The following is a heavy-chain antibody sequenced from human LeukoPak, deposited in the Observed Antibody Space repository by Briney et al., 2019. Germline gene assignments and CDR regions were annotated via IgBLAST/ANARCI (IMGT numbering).Heavy chain of an antibody. J-gene: IGHJ4*02. V-gene: IGHV4-59*01. D-gene: IGHD2-21*01. Sequence: PSETLSLTCAVSGSSIGNYYWSWIRQPPGKGLEWIGYVTYGGSTNYNSSLTSRLSISRDTSKNEFSLRLMSVTAADTAVYYCARIVEFQWQFDYWGQGMLVTVSS. CDR3: ARIVEFQWQFDY. CDR1: GSSIGNYY. CDR2: VTYGGST.